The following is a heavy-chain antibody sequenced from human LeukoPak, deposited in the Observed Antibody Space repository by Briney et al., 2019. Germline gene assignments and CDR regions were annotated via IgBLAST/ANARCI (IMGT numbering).Heavy chain of an antibody. CDR2: IHPGDSDT. D-gene: IGHD3-22*01. CDR1: GYTFINFW. Sequence: GESLKISCKGSGYTFINFWMVWVRQMPGKGLEWVGTIHPGDSDTRYSPSFQGQVTISADKSISTAYLQWSSLKASDTAMYYCARHRAYSSGYYKDAFDIWGQGTMVTVSS. J-gene: IGHJ3*02. V-gene: IGHV5-51*01. CDR3: ARHRAYSSGYYKDAFDI.